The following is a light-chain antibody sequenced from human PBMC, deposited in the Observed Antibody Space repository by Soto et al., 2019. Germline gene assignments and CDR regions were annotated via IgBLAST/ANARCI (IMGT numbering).Light chain of an antibody. CDR2: EVN. Sequence: QSALTQPPSVSGSPGQSVTISCTGSESDFATYNSVSWYQQAPGTAPKLIIFEVNNRPSGVPDRFSESKSGNTASLTISGLRPEDEADYYCSSYISSITSHVFGTGTKLTVL. CDR3: SSYISSITSHV. J-gene: IGLJ1*01. V-gene: IGLV2-18*02. CDR1: ESDFATYNS.